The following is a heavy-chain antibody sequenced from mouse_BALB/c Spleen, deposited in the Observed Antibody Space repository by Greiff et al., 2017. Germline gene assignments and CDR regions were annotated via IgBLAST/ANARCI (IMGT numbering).Heavy chain of an antibody. V-gene: IGHV5-9-4*01. Sequence: EVQRVESGGGLVKPGGSLKLSCAASGFTFSSYAMSWVRQSPEKRLEWVAEISSGGSYTYYPDTVTGRFTISRDNAKNTLYLEMSSLRSEDTAMYYCARDSPMDYWGQGTSVTVSS. J-gene: IGHJ4*01. CDR1: GFTFSSYA. CDR3: ARDSPMDY. CDR2: ISSGGSYT.